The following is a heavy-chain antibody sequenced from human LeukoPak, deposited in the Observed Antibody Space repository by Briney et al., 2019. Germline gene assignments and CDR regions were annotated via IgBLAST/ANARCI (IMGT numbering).Heavy chain of an antibody. CDR1: GFTFSTYV. CDR2: ITGDGGYT. V-gene: IGHV3-64*01. CDR3: VKDGSGSYYTYYFDY. D-gene: IGHD3-10*01. J-gene: IGHJ4*02. Sequence: GGSLRLSCAASGFTFSTYVMQWVRQAPGKGLEYVSAITGDGGYTYYANSVKGRFTISRDNSKNTLYLQMSSLRAEDTAVYYCVKDGSGSYYTYYFDYWGQGTLVTVSS.